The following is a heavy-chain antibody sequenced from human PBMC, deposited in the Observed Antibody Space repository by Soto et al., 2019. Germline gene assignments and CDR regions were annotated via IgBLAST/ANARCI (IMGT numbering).Heavy chain of an antibody. CDR2: IRSNIDGATT. D-gene: IGHD3-16*01. CDR1: GFAFKYAR. J-gene: IGHJ3*01. Sequence: EVLLVESGGGLVKPGGSLRLSCAASGFAFKYARMTWVRQAPGKGLEWVGHIRSNIDGATTAYAAHVKGRFTISRDESKNTVDLQMNSLITEDTAVYYCTTDWGSGTHYARAFDVWGQGTMVTVSS. V-gene: IGHV3-15*01. CDR3: TTDWGSGTHYARAFDV.